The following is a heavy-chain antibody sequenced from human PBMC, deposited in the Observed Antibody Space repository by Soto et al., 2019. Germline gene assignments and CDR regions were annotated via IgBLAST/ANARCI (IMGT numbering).Heavy chain of an antibody. D-gene: IGHD6-19*01. V-gene: IGHV4-59*01. CDR1: GGSISGSY. CDR2: AYYTGST. CDR3: ARSVAVPGAHIDY. Sequence: SETLSLTCSVSGGSISGSYWSWIRQSPGKGLEWLGYAYYTGSTNYSPSLRSRVSISVDTSKNEFSLRLSSVTAADTAVYFCARSVAVPGAHIDYWGQGTQVTVSS. J-gene: IGHJ4*02.